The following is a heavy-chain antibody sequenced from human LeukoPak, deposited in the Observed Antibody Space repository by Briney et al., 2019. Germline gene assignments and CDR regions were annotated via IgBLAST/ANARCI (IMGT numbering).Heavy chain of an antibody. CDR3: ANERLAVAAPLNY. CDR2: ISYDGSNK. J-gene: IGHJ4*02. V-gene: IGHV3-30*18. CDR1: GFTFSSYG. D-gene: IGHD6-19*01. Sequence: GGSLRLSCAASGFTFSSYGTHWVRQAPGKGLEWVAVISYDGSNKYYADSVKGRFTISRDNSKNTLYLQMNGLRAEDTAVYYCANERLAVAAPLNYWGQGTLVTVSS.